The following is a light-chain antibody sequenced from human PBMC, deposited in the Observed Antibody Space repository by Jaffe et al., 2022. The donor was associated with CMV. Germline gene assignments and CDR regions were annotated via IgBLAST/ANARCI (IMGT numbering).Light chain of an antibody. J-gene: IGKJ1*01. Sequence: DIVMTQSPDSLAVSLGERATINCKSSQSVLYSSNNKNYLAWYQQKPGQPLKLLIYWASARESGVPDRFSGSGSGTDFTLTISSLRPEDVALYYCEQYYRIPWTFGQGTKVEVK. CDR1: QSVLYSSNNKNY. CDR3: EQYYRIPWT. CDR2: WAS. V-gene: IGKV4-1*01.